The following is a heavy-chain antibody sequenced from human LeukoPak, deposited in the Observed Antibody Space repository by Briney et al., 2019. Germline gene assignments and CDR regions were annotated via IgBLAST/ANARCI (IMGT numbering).Heavy chain of an antibody. D-gene: IGHD3-22*01. CDR3: ARGRQDVNMILVVMAGVSYYLDV. Sequence: PSETLSLTCAVYGGSFSDYYWTWIRQTPGKGLEWIEEMIPSGSSNYNPSLKSRVTISVDTSKNQFSLKLRSVTAADTAVYYCARGRQDVNMILVVMAGVSYYLDVWSKGTTVTVS. J-gene: IGHJ6*03. CDR1: GGSFSDYY. V-gene: IGHV4-34*12. CDR2: MIPSGSS.